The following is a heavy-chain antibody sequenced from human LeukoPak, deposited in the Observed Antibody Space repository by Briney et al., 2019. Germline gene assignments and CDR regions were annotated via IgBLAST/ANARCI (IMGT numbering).Heavy chain of an antibody. Sequence: GGSLRLSCAASGFTFDDYAMHWVRQAPGKGLEWVSGISWNSGSIGYADSVKGRFTISRDNAKNSLYLQMNSLRAEDTALYYCAKGYSYGQQYFDYWGQGTLVTVSS. CDR1: GFTFDDYA. D-gene: IGHD5-18*01. V-gene: IGHV3-9*01. J-gene: IGHJ4*02. CDR2: ISWNSGSI. CDR3: AKGYSYGQQYFDY.